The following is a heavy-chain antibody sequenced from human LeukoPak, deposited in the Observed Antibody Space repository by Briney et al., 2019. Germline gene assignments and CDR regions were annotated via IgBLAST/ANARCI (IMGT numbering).Heavy chain of an antibody. V-gene: IGHV3-13*04. CDR1: GFTFSSYD. J-gene: IGHJ6*02. Sequence: GGSLRLSCAASGFTFSSYDMHWVRQATGKGLEWVSAIGTADDTYYPGSVKGRFTISRENAKNSLYLQMNSLRAGDTAVYYCAREPRWFGDLYGMDVWGQGTTVTVSS. CDR2: IGTADDT. CDR3: AREPRWFGDLYGMDV. D-gene: IGHD3-10*01.